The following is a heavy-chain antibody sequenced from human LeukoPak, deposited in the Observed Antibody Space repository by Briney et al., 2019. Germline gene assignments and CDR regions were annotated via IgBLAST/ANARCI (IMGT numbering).Heavy chain of an antibody. V-gene: IGHV1-69*13. CDR3: ARAGVVRYVAWLINYYMDV. CDR2: IIPIFGTA. D-gene: IGHD3-9*01. CDR1: GGTFSSYA. J-gene: IGHJ6*03. Sequence: PEASVKVSCKASGGTFSSYAISWVRQAPGQGLEWMGGIIPIFGTANYAQKFQGRVTITADESTSTAYMELSSLRSEDTAVYYCARAGVVRYVAWLINYYMDVWGKGTTVTVSS.